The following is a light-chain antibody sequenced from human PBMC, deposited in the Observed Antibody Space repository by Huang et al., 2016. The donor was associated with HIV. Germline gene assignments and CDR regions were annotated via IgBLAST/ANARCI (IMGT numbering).Light chain of an antibody. CDR3: QQRSNWPPWT. Sequence: EIVLTQSPATLSLSPGERATLSCRARQSVSSYLAWYQQKPGQAPRILIYDESNRATGITARFSGSGSGTDFTLTISSLEPEDFAVYYCQQRSNWPPWTFGQGTKVEIK. CDR1: QSVSSY. J-gene: IGKJ1*01. V-gene: IGKV3-11*01. CDR2: DES.